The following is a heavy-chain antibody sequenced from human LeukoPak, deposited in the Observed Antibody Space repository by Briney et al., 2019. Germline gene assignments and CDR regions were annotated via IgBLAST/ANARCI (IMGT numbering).Heavy chain of an antibody. V-gene: IGHV4-34*01. CDR1: GGSFTSYY. D-gene: IGHD5-18*01. Sequence: SETLSLTCAVYGGSFTSYYWSWIRQPPGKGLEWIGEINHSGSTKYNPSLKSRVTISMDKSKNQLSLKLNFVTAADTAVYYCARDRGGYTYSHDYWGQGTLVTVSS. J-gene: IGHJ4*02. CDR2: INHSGST. CDR3: ARDRGGYTYSHDY.